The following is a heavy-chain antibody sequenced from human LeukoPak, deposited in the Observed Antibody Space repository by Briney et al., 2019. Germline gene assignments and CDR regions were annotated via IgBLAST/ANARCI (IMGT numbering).Heavy chain of an antibody. CDR3: ARDGYSYGYFDY. CDR1: GGTFSIYA. Sequence: SVTVSFTASGGTFSIYAISWVRQAPGQGLEWMGGIIPIFGTANYAQKFQGRVTITADESTSTAYMELSSLRSEDTAVYYCARDGYSYGYFDYWGQGTLVTVSS. CDR2: IIPIFGTA. J-gene: IGHJ4*02. V-gene: IGHV1-69*13. D-gene: IGHD5-18*01.